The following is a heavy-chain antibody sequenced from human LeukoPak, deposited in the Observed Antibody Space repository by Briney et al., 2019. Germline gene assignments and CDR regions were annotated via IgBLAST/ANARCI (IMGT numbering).Heavy chain of an antibody. Sequence: SETLSLTCTVSSGSISSYYCSWIRQPPGKGLEWIGYIYYNGSTNYNPSLKSRVTILVDTSRTQFSLKVTSVTAADTAVYYCARHLPLYYDNSGPRWFDPWGQGTLVTVSS. CDR1: SGSISSYY. CDR2: IYYNGST. J-gene: IGHJ5*02. CDR3: ARHLPLYYDNSGPRWFDP. D-gene: IGHD3-22*01. V-gene: IGHV4-59*08.